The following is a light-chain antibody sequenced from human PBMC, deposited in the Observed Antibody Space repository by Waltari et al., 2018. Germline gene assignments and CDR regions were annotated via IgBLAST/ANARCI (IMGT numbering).Light chain of an antibody. Sequence: IVMTQSPPTRSVSTGERATLSCRASQSVGTYLAWYQEKPGQGPRLLISGASIRATGIPARFSGSWSGTEFTLSISSLQSEDFAVHYCQQYNYWPLTFGGGTKVEIK. J-gene: IGKJ4*01. CDR3: QQYNYWPLT. V-gene: IGKV3-15*01. CDR1: QSVGTY. CDR2: GAS.